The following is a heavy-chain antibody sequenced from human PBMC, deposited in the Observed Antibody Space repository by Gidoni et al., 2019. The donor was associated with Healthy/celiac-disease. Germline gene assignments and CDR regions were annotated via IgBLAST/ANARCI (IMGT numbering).Heavy chain of an antibody. J-gene: IGHJ3*02. V-gene: IGHV4-39*01. D-gene: IGHD1-26*01. CDR1: GCSISSSSYY. CDR3: ARHLVPELLDAFDI. CDR2: IYYSGST. Sequence: QLQLPESGPGLLTPSETLSLTCTVSGCSISSSSYYWGWILQPPGKGLEWIGSIYYSGSTYYNPSLKSRVTIDVDTYKNQFSMKLSSVTDADTAVYYCARHLVPELLDAFDIWGQGTMVTVSS.